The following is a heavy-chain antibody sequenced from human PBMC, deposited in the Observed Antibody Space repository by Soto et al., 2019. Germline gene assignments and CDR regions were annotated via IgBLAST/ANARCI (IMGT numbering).Heavy chain of an antibody. J-gene: IGHJ1*01. D-gene: IGHD6-13*01. CDR2: ISAYNGNT. V-gene: IGHV1-18*01. CDR3: ATSLQSLAAAGTFQH. CDR1: GYTFTSYG. Sequence: QVQLVQSGAEVKKPGASVKVSCKASGYTFTSYGISWVRQAPGQGLEWMRWISAYNGNTNYAQKLQGRVTMTTDTSTSTGYRELRPLRSDDTAGYYGATSLQSLAAAGTFQHWGQGTLVTVSS.